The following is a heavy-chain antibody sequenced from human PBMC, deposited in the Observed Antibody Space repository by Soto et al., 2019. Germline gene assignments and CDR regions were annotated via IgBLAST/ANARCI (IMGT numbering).Heavy chain of an antibody. D-gene: IGHD3-22*01. J-gene: IGHJ4*02. Sequence: GESLKISCKGSGYSFPSYWIGWVRQMPGKGLEWMGIIYPGDSDTRYSPSFQGQVTISADKSMSTAYLQWSSLKASDTAIYYCARHRGPGRVTMIGEIDYWGQGTLVTVSS. CDR3: ARHRGPGRVTMIGEIDY. V-gene: IGHV5-51*01. CDR2: IYPGDSDT. CDR1: GYSFPSYW.